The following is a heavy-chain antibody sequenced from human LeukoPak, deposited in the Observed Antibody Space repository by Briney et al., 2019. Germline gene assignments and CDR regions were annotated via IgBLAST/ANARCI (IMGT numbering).Heavy chain of an antibody. CDR2: IDSDGSST. CDR3: ARTISYFDY. V-gene: IGHV3-74*01. D-gene: IGHD5-24*01. CDR1: GFTFDDYG. Sequence: GGSLRLSCAASGFTFDDYGMSWVRQAPGKGLEWVSRIDSDGSSTTYADSVKGRFTISRDNAKNTVFLQMSSLTVEDTAVYYCARTISYFDYWGRGTLVTVSS. J-gene: IGHJ4*02.